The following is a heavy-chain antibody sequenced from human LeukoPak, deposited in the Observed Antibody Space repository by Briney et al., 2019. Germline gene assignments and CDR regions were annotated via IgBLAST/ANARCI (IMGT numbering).Heavy chain of an antibody. CDR1: GFPFDDYG. D-gene: IGHD6-19*01. Sequence: GGSLRLSCAASGFPFDDYGLSWVGQAPGKGLEWVSTINWNGGSTGYADSVKGRFTISRGNAKNSLYLQMNSLRAEDTALYYCARVSDISVAAYFDYWGQGTLVTVSS. V-gene: IGHV3-20*04. CDR3: ARVSDISVAAYFDY. CDR2: INWNGGST. J-gene: IGHJ4*02.